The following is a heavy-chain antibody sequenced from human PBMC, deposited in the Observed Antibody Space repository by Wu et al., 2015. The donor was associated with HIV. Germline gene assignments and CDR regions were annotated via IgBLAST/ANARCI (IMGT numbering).Heavy chain of an antibody. J-gene: IGHJ2*01. Sequence: QVQLVQSGAEVKKPGSSVKVSCKASGGTFSSYAISWVRQAPGQGLEWMGGIIPIFGTANYAQKFQGRVTITADESTSTAYMELSSLRSEDTAVYYCARDGGSTVTTKRLCTGNFDLWGRGHPGHCLL. CDR2: IIPIFGTA. V-gene: IGHV1-69*12. CDR3: ARDGGSTVTTKRLCTGNFDL. CDR1: GGTFSSYA. D-gene: IGHD4-17*01.